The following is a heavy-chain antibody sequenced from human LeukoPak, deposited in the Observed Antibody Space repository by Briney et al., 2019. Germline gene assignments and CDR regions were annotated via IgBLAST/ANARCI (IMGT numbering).Heavy chain of an antibody. D-gene: IGHD1-20*01. CDR1: GFTFSSYS. CDR2: ISRSSSYI. Sequence: GGSLRLSCAASGFTFSSYSMNWARQAPGEGLEWVSSISRSSSYIYYAGSVKCRFTISSTNAKNSLYLPMNSRRAADTAVYYCASRITGAPFEVDYWGQGTLVTVSS. J-gene: IGHJ4*02. CDR3: ASRITGAPFEVDY. V-gene: IGHV3-21*01.